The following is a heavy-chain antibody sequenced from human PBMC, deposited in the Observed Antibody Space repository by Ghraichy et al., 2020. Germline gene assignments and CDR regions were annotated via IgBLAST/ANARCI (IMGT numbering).Heavy chain of an antibody. CDR3: AGVDIVATIKS. Sequence: GSLRLSCTVSGGSISSSSYYWGWIRQPPGKGLEWIGSIYYSGSTYYNPSLKSRVTISVDTSKNQFSLKLSSVTAADTAVYYCAGVDIVATIKSWGQGTLVTVS. J-gene: IGHJ4*02. V-gene: IGHV4-39*01. D-gene: IGHD5-12*01. CDR1: GGSISSSSYY. CDR2: IYYSGST.